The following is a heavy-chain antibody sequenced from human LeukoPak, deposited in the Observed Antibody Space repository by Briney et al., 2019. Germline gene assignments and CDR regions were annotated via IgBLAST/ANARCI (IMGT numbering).Heavy chain of an antibody. CDR2: INPNSGGT. J-gene: IGHJ1*01. CDR3: ARELTTVTTFEYFQH. Sequence: GASVKVSCKASGYTFTGYYMHWVRQAPGQGLEWMGWINPNSGGTNYAQKFQGRVTMTRDTSISTAYMEPSRLRSDDTAVYYCARELTTVTTFEYFQHWGQGTLVTVSS. CDR1: GYTFTGYY. D-gene: IGHD4-17*01. V-gene: IGHV1-2*02.